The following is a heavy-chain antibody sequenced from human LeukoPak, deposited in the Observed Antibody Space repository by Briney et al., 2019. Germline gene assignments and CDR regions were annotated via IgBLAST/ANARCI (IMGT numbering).Heavy chain of an antibody. J-gene: IGHJ4*02. CDR2: ISSSGSTI. CDR3: AKEGSGSYYVEGYLGY. Sequence: PGGSLRLSCAASGFTFSSYEMNWVRQAPGKGLEWVSYISSSGSTIYYADSVKGRFTISRDNSKNTLYLQMNSLRAEDTAVYYCAKEGSGSYYVEGYLGYWGQGTLVTVSS. V-gene: IGHV3-48*03. D-gene: IGHD1-26*01. CDR1: GFTFSSYE.